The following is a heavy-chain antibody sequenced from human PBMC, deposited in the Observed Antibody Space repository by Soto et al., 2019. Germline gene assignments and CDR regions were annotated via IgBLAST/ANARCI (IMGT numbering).Heavy chain of an antibody. V-gene: IGHV3-30*03. D-gene: IGHD3-22*01. CDR2: IPDDGSSK. J-gene: IGHJ4*02. CDR3: ARDLDYSESSGYQDLFDY. CDR1: GFICSGYG. Sequence: GGSMQISSASSGFICSGYGMQWVRQAPVKGLECVASIPDDGSSKYYADSVKGRFTASRDNFNNALYLQMTSLRPADTAIYFCARDLDYSESSGYQDLFDYWGQGTLVTVSS.